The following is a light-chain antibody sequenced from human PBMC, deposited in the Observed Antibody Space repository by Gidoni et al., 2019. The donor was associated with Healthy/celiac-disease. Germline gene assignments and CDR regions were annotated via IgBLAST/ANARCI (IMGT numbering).Light chain of an antibody. V-gene: IGLV2-14*01. J-gene: IGLJ2*01. CDR1: SSDVGGYNY. CDR2: EVS. Sequence: QSALPQPASVSGSPGQSITISCTGTSSDVGGYNYVSWYQQHPGKAPKLMIYEVSNRPSGVPDRFSGSKSGNTASLTISGLQAEDEADDYCSSYTSSSTQVVFGGGTKLTVL. CDR3: SSYTSSSTQVV.